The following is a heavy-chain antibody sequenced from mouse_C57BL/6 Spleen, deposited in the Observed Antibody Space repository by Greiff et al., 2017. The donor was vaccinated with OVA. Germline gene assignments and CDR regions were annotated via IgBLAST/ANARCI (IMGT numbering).Heavy chain of an antibody. J-gene: IGHJ3*01. V-gene: IGHV14-1*01. CDR2: IDPEDGDT. D-gene: IGHD1-1*01. CDR3: TSHYYGSSYRFAY. CDR1: GFNIKDYY. Sequence: LVESGAELVRPGASVKLSCTASGFNIKDYYMHWVKQRPEQGLEWIGRIDPEDGDTEYAPKFQGKATMTADTSSNTAYLQLSSLTSEDTAVYYCTSHYYGSSYRFAYWGQGTLVTVSA.